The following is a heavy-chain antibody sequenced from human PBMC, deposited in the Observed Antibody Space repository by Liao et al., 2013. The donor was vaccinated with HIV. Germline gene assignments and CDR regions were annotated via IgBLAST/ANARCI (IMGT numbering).Heavy chain of an antibody. Sequence: QLQLQVSGSGLVKPSQTLSLTCAVSGGSISSGGYSWSWIRQPPGKGLEWIGFIYHSGSTYYNPSLKGRVTISVDRSNNQFSLNLRSVTAADTAVYYCARGHYDYYDSGSYFGAFDIWGQGTMVTVSS. J-gene: IGHJ3*02. CDR3: ARGHYDYYDSGSYFGAFDI. D-gene: IGHD3-10*01. V-gene: IGHV4-30-2*01. CDR1: GGSISSGGYS. CDR2: IYHSGST.